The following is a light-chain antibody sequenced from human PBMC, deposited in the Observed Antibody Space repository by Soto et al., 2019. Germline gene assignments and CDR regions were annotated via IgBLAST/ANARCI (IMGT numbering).Light chain of an antibody. CDR3: QQSYSTPFA. Sequence: DIQMTQSPSSLSASVGDRVTITCRASQSISRYLNWYQQKPGKAPKLLIYAASSLQSGVPSRFSVSGSGTDFTLFISSLQPEDFATYYCQQSYSTPFAFGPGTTVDIK. V-gene: IGKV1-39*01. J-gene: IGKJ3*01. CDR2: AAS. CDR1: QSISRY.